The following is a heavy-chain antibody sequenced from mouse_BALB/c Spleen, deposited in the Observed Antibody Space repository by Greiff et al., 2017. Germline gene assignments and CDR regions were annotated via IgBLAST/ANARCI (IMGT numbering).Heavy chain of an antibody. Sequence: EVKLMESGGGLVQPGGSLKLSCAASGFTFSSFGMHWVRQAPEKGLEWVAYISSGSSTIYYADTVKGRFTISRDNPKNTLFLQMTSLRSEDTAMYYCAREVLHYYAMDYWGQGTSVTVSS. J-gene: IGHJ4*01. D-gene: IGHD2-14*01. CDR1: GFTFSSFG. CDR2: ISSGSSTI. CDR3: AREVLHYYAMDY. V-gene: IGHV5-17*02.